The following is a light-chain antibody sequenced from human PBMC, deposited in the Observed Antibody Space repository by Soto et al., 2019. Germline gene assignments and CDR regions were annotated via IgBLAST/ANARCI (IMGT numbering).Light chain of an antibody. CDR1: SSENGGYNY. CDR3: SSYTGRSTLYV. V-gene: IGLV2-14*03. J-gene: IGLJ1*01. Sequence: QSALNQPASVSGAPGQSINISCTGNSSENGGYNYVSWYQHHPGKAPKLIIYDVSNRPSGVSHHFSGSKSGNTASLAISGLQVEDEADYYCSSYTGRSTLYVFGTGTKVTVL. CDR2: DVS.